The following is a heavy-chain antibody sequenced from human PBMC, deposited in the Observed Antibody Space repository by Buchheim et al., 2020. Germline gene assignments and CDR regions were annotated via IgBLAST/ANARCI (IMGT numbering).Heavy chain of an antibody. CDR2: ISAGGGNT. CDR1: GLTFSTYA. J-gene: IGHJ4*02. Sequence: EVQLLESGGGLVQPGGSLRLSCAAPGLTFSTYAMSWVRQAPGKGLECVSAISAGGGNTYYADTVKGRFTISRDTSKNTVYLQMNSRRTEDTAAYYCANRRDYFDYWGQGTL. CDR3: ANRRDYFDY. V-gene: IGHV3-23*01.